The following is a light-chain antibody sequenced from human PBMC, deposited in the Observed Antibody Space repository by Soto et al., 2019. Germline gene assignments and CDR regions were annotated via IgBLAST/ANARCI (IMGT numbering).Light chain of an antibody. Sequence: EVVMTQSPATLSVSPGEIATLSFSASQTVRDNLGWYQQKPGQPPRLLIYGATTRATGIPARFSGSGSGTEFTLTISSLQPDDFATYYCQHYNSYSEAFGQGTKVDIK. CDR2: GAT. CDR1: QTVRDN. CDR3: QHYNSYSEA. J-gene: IGKJ1*01. V-gene: IGKV3D-15*01.